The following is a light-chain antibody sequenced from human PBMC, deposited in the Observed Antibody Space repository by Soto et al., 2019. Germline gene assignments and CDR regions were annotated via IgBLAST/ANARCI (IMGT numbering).Light chain of an antibody. CDR1: QSVSSSY. Sequence: EIVLTQSPGTLSLSPGERATLSCRASQSVSSSYLAWYQQKPGQAPRLLIYGASSRATGIPDRFSGSGYGTDFTLPISRLEPEDFAVYYCQQYGSSGWTFGQGTKVEIK. CDR2: GAS. CDR3: QQYGSSGWT. J-gene: IGKJ1*01. V-gene: IGKV3-20*01.